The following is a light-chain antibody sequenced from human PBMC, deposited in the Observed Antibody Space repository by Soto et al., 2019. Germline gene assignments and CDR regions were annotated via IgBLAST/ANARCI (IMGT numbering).Light chain of an antibody. CDR2: ENN. Sequence: QSVLTQPPSVSAAPGQKVTISGSGSSSNIANNYVSWYQHLPGTAPKLLIYENNKRPSGIPDRFSGSKSGTSATLGITGLQTGDEADYYCGTWDSSLSTVIFGGGTKLTVL. J-gene: IGLJ2*01. CDR3: GTWDSSLSTVI. V-gene: IGLV1-51*02. CDR1: SSNIANNY.